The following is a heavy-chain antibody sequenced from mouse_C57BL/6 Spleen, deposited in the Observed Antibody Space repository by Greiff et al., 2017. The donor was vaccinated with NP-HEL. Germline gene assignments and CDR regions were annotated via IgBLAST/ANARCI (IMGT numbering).Heavy chain of an antibody. J-gene: IGHJ2*01. CDR3: ARWGTTVVAPLEY. CDR2: INPNNGGT. V-gene: IGHV1-22*01. D-gene: IGHD1-1*01. Sequence: VQLKQSGPELVKPGASVKMSCKASGYTFIDYNMHWVKQSHGKSLEWIGYINPNNGGTSYNQKFKGKATLTVNKSSSTAYMELRSLTSEDSAVYYCARWGTTVVAPLEYWGQGTTLTVSS. CDR1: GYTFIDYN.